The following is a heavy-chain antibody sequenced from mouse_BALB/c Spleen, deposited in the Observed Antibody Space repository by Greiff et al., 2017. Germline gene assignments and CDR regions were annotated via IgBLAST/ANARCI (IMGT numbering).Heavy chain of an antibody. CDR2: ISSGGST. Sequence: EVQLKESGGGLVKPGGSLKLSCAASGFTFSSYAMSWVRQTPEKRLEWVASISSGGSTYYPDSVKGRFTISRDNARNILYLQMSSLRSEDTAMYYCARDGYDDGFDYWGQGTTLTVSS. D-gene: IGHD2-14*01. CDR3: ARDGYDDGFDY. V-gene: IGHV5-6-5*01. J-gene: IGHJ2*01. CDR1: GFTFSSYA.